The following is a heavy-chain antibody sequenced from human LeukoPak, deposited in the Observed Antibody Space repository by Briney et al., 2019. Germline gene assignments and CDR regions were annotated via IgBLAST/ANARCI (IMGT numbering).Heavy chain of an antibody. CDR2: IYYSGGT. CDR3: ARGVAITRNYYGSGSYYKLGDYYYMDV. D-gene: IGHD3-10*01. J-gene: IGHJ6*03. V-gene: IGHV4-39*07. Sequence: SETLSLTCTVSGGSISSSSYYWGWIRQPPGKGLEWIGSIYYSGGTNYNPSLKSRVTISVDTSKNQFSLKLSSVTAADTAVYYCARGVAITRNYYGSGSYYKLGDYYYMDVWGKGTTVTISS. CDR1: GGSISSSSYY.